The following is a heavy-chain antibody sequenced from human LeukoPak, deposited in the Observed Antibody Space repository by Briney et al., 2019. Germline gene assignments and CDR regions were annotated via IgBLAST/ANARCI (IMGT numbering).Heavy chain of an antibody. CDR3: ARGASGWYWIDY. CDR2: IYYTGST. J-gene: IGHJ4*02. V-gene: IGHV4-59*01. CDR1: GGSISSYN. D-gene: IGHD6-19*01. Sequence: ASETLSLTCTVSGGSISSYNWNWIRQPPGKGVEWIGNIYYTGSTNYNPSFKGRVTISVDTSKNQFSLKLSSVTAADTAVFYCARGASGWYWIDYWGLGTLVTVPS.